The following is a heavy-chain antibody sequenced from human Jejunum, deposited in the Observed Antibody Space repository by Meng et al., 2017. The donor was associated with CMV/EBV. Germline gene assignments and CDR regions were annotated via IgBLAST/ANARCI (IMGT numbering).Heavy chain of an antibody. CDR1: GGTLSSYV. V-gene: IGHV1-69*04. Sequence: ASGGTLSSYVISWVRQAPGEGLEWMGRIIPIIGRPHHAQRFQDRVSITADKATSTVYMELRTLTSEDTAVYFCASDITGNSYAYDSWGQGTLVTVSS. J-gene: IGHJ5*01. D-gene: IGHD3-16*01. CDR2: IIPIIGRP. CDR3: ASDITGNSYAYDS.